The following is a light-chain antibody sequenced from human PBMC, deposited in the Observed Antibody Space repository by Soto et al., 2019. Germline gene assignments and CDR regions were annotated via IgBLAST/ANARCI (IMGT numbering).Light chain of an antibody. CDR2: DNH. Sequence: QAVLTQPPSVSAAPGQRVTISCSGSSSNIGGNYVSWYQVVPRTAPKLLIYDNHKRHSGVPDRFSGSKSGTSATLGIADLHAGDEAHYYGGTCDINVDTVVFGGGTKLTVL. CDR1: SSNIGGNY. J-gene: IGLJ2*01. V-gene: IGLV1-51*01. CDR3: GTCDINVDTVV.